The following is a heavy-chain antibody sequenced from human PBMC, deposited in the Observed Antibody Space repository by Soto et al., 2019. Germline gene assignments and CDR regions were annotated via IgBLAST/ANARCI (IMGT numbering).Heavy chain of an antibody. CDR1: GYTFTSYG. J-gene: IGHJ4*02. Sequence: ASVKVSCKASGYTFTSYGISWVRQAPGQGLEWMGWISAYNGNTNYAQKFQGRVTITADESTSTAYMELSSLRSEDTAVYYCASGAYYFDYWGQGTLVTVSS. D-gene: IGHD3-16*01. V-gene: IGHV1-18*01. CDR3: ASGAYYFDY. CDR2: ISAYNGNT.